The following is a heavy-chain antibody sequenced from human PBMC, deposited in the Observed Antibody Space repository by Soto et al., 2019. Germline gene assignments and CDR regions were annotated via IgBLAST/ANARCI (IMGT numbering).Heavy chain of an antibody. CDR3: ARQAAYWQGGGGWFDP. Sequence: EVQLVESGGGLVQPGGSLRLSCAASGFTFSTYDMHWVRQAPGKGLEWVSAIGTVADTFYADSVKGRFTISRENAKSSLYLQMNSLTAGDTAVYYCARQAAYWQGGGGWFDPWGQGTLVTVSS. J-gene: IGHJ5*02. V-gene: IGHV3-13*01. CDR1: GFTFSTYD. CDR2: IGTVADT. D-gene: IGHD2-8*02.